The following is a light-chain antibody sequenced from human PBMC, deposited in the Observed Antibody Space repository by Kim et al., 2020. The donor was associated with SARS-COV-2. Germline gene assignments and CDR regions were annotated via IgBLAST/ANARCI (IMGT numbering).Light chain of an antibody. CDR3: QQYNNWPWT. CDR2: GAS. V-gene: IGKV3-15*01. J-gene: IGKJ1*01. Sequence: VSPGERAPLSCRASQTVGTNLAWYQHKPGQAPRLLIYGASTRATDIPARLSGSGSGTEFTLIISSLQSEDSALYYCQQYNNWPWTFGQGTKVDIK. CDR1: QTVGTN.